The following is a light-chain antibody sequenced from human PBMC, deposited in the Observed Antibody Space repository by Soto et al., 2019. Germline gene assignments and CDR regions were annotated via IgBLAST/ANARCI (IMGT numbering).Light chain of an antibody. Sequence: DIVMTQPPATLSVSPGERATLSCRASQSVNRYLAWYQQKPGQAPRLLMYDASTRAAGIAVRFSGSGSGTEFTLTISSLQSEDFGVYYCQQTKDWPATFGQGTKVDIK. V-gene: IGKV3-15*01. J-gene: IGKJ1*01. CDR2: DAS. CDR3: QQTKDWPAT. CDR1: QSVNRY.